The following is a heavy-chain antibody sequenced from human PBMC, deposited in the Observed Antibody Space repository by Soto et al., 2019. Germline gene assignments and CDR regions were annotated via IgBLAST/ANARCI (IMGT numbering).Heavy chain of an antibody. J-gene: IGHJ4*02. CDR2: IYYSGST. Sequence: SETLSLTCTISGGSISSYYWSWIRQPPGKGLEWIGYIYYSGSTNYNPSLKSRVTISVDTSKNQFSLKLSSVTAADTAVYYCARAVYYYDSSGHFDYWGQGTLVTVSS. CDR1: GGSISSYY. D-gene: IGHD3-22*01. V-gene: IGHV4-59*01. CDR3: ARAVYYYDSSGHFDY.